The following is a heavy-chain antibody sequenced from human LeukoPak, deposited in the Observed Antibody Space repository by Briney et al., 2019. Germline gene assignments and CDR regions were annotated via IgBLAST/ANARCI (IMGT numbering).Heavy chain of an antibody. CDR3: AKTYYYDSSGYYS. V-gene: IGHV3-30*18. CDR2: ISYDGSNK. Sequence: GGSLRLSCAASGFTFSSYGMHWVRQAPGKGLEWVAVISYDGSNKYYADSVKGRFTISRDNSKNTLYLQMNSLRAEDTAVYYCAKTYYYDSSGYYSWGQGTLVTVSS. D-gene: IGHD3-22*01. CDR1: GFTFSSYG. J-gene: IGHJ4*02.